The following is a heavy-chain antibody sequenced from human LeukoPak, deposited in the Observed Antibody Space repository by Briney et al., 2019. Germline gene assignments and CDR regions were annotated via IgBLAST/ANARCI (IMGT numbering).Heavy chain of an antibody. CDR3: ARDRGDHYGMDV. D-gene: IGHD3-16*01. J-gene: IGHJ6*02. Sequence: PGGSLRLSCAASGFTLRTYSMNWVRQAPGKGLKWVSYISGGSSTIYYADFVKGRFTISRDNAKNSLYLEMNSPRAEDTAVFYCARDRGDHYGMDVWGQGTTVTVSS. V-gene: IGHV3-48*01. CDR1: GFTLRTYS. CDR2: ISGGSSTI.